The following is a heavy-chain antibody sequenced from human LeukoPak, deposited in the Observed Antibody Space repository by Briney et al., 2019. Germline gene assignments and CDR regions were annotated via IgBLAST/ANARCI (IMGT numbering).Heavy chain of an antibody. CDR2: INPNSGGT. V-gene: IGHV1-2*02. J-gene: IGHJ4*02. CDR1: GYTFTGYY. CDR3: ARDHEDIVLMVYDTPGDY. D-gene: IGHD2-8*01. Sequence: GASVKVSCKASGYTFTGYYMHWVRQAPGQGLEWMGWINPNSGGTNYAQKFRGRVTMTRDTSISTAYMELSRLRSDDTAVYYCARDHEDIVLMVYDTPGDYWGQGTLVTVSS.